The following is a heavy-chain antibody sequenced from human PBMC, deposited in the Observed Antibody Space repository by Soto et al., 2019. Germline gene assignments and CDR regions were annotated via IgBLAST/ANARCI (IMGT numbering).Heavy chain of an antibody. CDR2: IFYSGST. CDR1: GGSVSSGNYY. CDR3: ARLHCSSPNCVPLDP. J-gene: IGHJ5*02. Sequence: PSETLSLTCTVSGGSVSSGNYYWSWIRQPPGKGLEWIGYIFYSGSTNYSPSLKSRVTISVDTSKNQFSLNLSSVTAADTAVYYCARLHCSSPNCVPLDPWGQGTLVTVSS. V-gene: IGHV4-61*01. D-gene: IGHD2-2*01.